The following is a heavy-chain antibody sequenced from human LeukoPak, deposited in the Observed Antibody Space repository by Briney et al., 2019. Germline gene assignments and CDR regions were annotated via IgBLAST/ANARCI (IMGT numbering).Heavy chain of an antibody. D-gene: IGHD3-10*02. CDR3: ARAPGSLFPH. CDR1: GFTLSRYS. V-gene: IGHV3-21*01. J-gene: IGHJ4*02. CDR2: ISSSSTYI. Sequence: PGGSLRLSCAASGFTLSRYSMNWVRQAPGKGLEWVSSISSSSTYIYYADSVKGRFTISRDNAKNSLYLQMNNLRAEDTAVYYCARAPGSLFPHWGQGTLVTVSS.